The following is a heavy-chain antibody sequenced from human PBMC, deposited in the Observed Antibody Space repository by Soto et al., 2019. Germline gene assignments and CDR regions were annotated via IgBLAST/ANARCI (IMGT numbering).Heavy chain of an antibody. Sequence: PGGSLRLSCAASGFTFSSYSMNWVRQAPGKGLEWVSSISSSSSYIYYVDSVEGRFTISRDNAKNSLYLQMNSLRAEDTAVYYCERGKGLYDSSGYPYWGQGTLVTVSS. CDR2: ISSSSSYI. CDR1: GFTFSSYS. J-gene: IGHJ4*02. D-gene: IGHD3-22*01. V-gene: IGHV3-21*01. CDR3: ERGKGLYDSSGYPY.